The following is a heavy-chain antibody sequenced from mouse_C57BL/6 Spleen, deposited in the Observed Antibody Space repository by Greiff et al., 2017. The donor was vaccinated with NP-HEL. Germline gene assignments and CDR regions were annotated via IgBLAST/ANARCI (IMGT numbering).Heavy chain of an antibody. J-gene: IGHJ3*01. V-gene: IGHV1-82*01. D-gene: IGHD2-4*01. Sequence: VQLQQSGPELVKPGASVKISCKASGYAFSSSWMNWVKQRPGKGLEWIGRLYPGDGDTNYNGKFKGKATLTADKSSSTAYMQPSSLTSEDSAVYFCAREDDYAWFAYWGQGTLVTVSA. CDR3: AREDDYAWFAY. CDR2: LYPGDGDT. CDR1: GYAFSSSW.